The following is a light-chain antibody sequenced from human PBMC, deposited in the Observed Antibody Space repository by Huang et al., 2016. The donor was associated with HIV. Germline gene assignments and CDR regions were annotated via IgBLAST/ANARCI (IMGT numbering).Light chain of an antibody. CDR3: QQYNNWPVT. CDR1: DSVSTN. J-gene: IGKJ4*01. Sequence: ERVMTQSPATLSVSPGERATLSCKASDSVSTNVAWYQQRPGQAPRLLIYGASTRATGIAARVSGSGSGTEFALTISSLQSEDFAVYYCQQYNNWPVTFGGGTKVEI. CDR2: GAS. V-gene: IGKV3-15*01.